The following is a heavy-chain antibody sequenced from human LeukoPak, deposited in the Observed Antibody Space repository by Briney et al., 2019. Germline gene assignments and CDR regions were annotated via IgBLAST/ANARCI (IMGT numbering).Heavy chain of an antibody. J-gene: IGHJ5*02. CDR1: GFTFSSYS. D-gene: IGHD6-6*01. CDR2: ISSSSGYI. CDR3: AREYSSSVSFDP. Sequence: GRSLRLSCAASGFTFSSYSMNWIRQAPGKGLEWVSSISSSSGYIYHADSVKGRFTISRDNAKNSLYLQMNSLRAEDTAVYYCAREYSSSVSFDPWGQGTLVTVSS. V-gene: IGHV3-21*01.